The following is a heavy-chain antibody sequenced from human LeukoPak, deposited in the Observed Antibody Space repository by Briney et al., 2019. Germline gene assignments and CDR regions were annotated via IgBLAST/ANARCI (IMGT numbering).Heavy chain of an antibody. J-gene: IGHJ4*02. CDR1: GYTFTSYG. CDR3: ARDRLRYCSGGSCYSGDY. V-gene: IGHV1-18*01. CDR2: ISAYNGNT. D-gene: IGHD2-15*01. Sequence: ASVKVSCKASGYTFTSYGISWVRQASGQGLEWMGWISAYNGNTNYAQKLQGRVTMTTDTSTSTAYMELRSLRSDDTAVYYCARDRLRYCSGGSCYSGDYWGQGTLVTVSS.